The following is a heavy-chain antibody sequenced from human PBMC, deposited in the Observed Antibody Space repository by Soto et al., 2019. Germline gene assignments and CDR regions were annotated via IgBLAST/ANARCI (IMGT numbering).Heavy chain of an antibody. V-gene: IGHV4-4*02. Sequence: SETLSLTCGVSGGTVASSHWWSWVRQSPGRGLEWIGNVYHTGDTNFNPSLQSRVTFSVDKSDNQFSLRLTSVTAADTAVYFCAREIVTAGGNNYFDPWGPGTLVTVSS. D-gene: IGHD2-21*02. CDR2: VYHTGDT. CDR3: AREIVTAGGNNYFDP. CDR1: GGTVASSHW. J-gene: IGHJ5*02.